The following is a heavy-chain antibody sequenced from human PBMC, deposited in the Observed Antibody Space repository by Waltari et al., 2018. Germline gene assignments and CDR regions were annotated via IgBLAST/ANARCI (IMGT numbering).Heavy chain of an antibody. CDR3: ARVNDYYDTNGAFFDI. Sequence: QVQLQQWGAGLLKPSETLSLTCAVYGGSFSDYYWSWISQPPGKGLEWVGQINHRGNTNYNPSLKTRVTISVDKSKNQFSLRLSSVTAADTAVYYWARVNDYYDTNGAFFDIWGQGTMVTVSS. CDR2: INHRGNT. D-gene: IGHD3-22*01. V-gene: IGHV4-34*02. CDR1: GGSFSDYY. J-gene: IGHJ3*02.